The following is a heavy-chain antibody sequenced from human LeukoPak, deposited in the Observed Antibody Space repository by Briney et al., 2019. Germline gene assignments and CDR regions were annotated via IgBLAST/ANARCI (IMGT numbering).Heavy chain of an antibody. CDR3: ARDTLTTGPAYYYMDV. CDR2: IYSGGST. D-gene: IGHD4-17*01. V-gene: IGHV3-53*01. J-gene: IGHJ6*03. Sequence: PGGSLRLSCAASGFTVSSNYMSWVRQAPGKGLEWVSVIYSGGSTYYADSVKGRFTISRDNSKNTLYLQMNSLRAEDTAVYYCARDTLTTGPAYYYMDVWGKGTTVTVSS. CDR1: GFTVSSNY.